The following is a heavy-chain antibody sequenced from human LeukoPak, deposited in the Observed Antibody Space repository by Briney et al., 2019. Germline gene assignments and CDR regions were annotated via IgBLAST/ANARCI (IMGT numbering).Heavy chain of an antibody. CDR3: AKDRSSGDYY. Sequence: GGSLRLSCAASGFTFSNHGMHWVRQAPGKGLEWVSFIHNDGSDKYYADSVKGRFTISRDNSKNTVFLQMNSLRDEDTAVYYCAKDRSSGDYYWGQGTLVTVSS. CDR1: GFTFSNHG. J-gene: IGHJ4*02. CDR2: IHNDGSDK. D-gene: IGHD3-10*01. V-gene: IGHV3-30*02.